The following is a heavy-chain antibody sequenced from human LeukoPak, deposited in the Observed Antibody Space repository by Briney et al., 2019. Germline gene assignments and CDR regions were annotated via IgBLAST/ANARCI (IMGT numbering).Heavy chain of an antibody. CDR1: GYTFTSDG. V-gene: IGHV1-18*01. J-gene: IGHJ6*03. Sequence: ASVKVSCKASGYTFTSDGISWVRQAPGQGLEWMGWISAYNGNTNYAQKLQGRVTMTTDTSTSTAYMELRSLRSDDTAVYYCASEIPAATRYYYYYMDVWGKGTTVTVSS. CDR3: ASEIPAATRYYYYYMDV. CDR2: ISAYNGNT. D-gene: IGHD2-2*01.